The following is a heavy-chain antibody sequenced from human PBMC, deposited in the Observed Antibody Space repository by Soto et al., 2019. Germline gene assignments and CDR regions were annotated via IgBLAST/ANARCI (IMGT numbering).Heavy chain of an antibody. D-gene: IGHD5-18*01. CDR2: IDPSDSYT. J-gene: IGHJ3*02. Sequence: GESLKISCKGSGYSFTSYWISWVRQMPGKGLEWMGRIDPSDSYTNYSPSFQGHVTISADKSISTAYLQWSSLKASDTAMYYCASQPRNSYGFRDAFDIWGQGTMVTVSS. V-gene: IGHV5-10-1*01. CDR1: GYSFTSYW. CDR3: ASQPRNSYGFRDAFDI.